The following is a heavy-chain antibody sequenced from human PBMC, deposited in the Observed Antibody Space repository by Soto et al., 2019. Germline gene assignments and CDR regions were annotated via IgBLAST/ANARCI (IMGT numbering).Heavy chain of an antibody. Sequence: SQTLSLTCAISGDSVSSNSAAWNWISQSPSRGLEWLGRTYYRSKWYNDYAVSVKSRITINPDTSKNQFSLQLNSVTPEDTAVYYCARGMGHCSGGSCAYGMDVWGQGTTVTVSS. V-gene: IGHV6-1*01. J-gene: IGHJ6*02. CDR3: ARGMGHCSGGSCAYGMDV. D-gene: IGHD2-15*01. CDR2: TYYRSKWYN. CDR1: GDSVSSNSAA.